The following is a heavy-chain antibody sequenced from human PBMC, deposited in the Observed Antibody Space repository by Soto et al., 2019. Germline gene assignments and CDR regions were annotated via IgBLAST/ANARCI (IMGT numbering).Heavy chain of an antibody. D-gene: IGHD6-13*01. V-gene: IGHV3-23*01. Sequence: GSLRLSCAASGFTFSSYAMSWVRQAPGKGLEWVSAISGGGGGTYYAVSVKGRFTTSRDNSKNTLYLQMNSLRAEDTAVYYCAQTLTAAGTNYWGQGTLVTVSS. J-gene: IGHJ4*02. CDR1: GFTFSSYA. CDR2: ISGGGGGT. CDR3: AQTLTAAGTNY.